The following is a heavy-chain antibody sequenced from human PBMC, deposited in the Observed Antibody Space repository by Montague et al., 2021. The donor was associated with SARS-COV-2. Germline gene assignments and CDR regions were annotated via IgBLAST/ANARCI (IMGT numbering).Heavy chain of an antibody. CDR3: VREYTGSSQAS. CDR1: GGSIVTGDYY. J-gene: IGHJ5*02. CDR2: IFHSGTT. D-gene: IGHD6-6*01. Sequence: SETLSLTCSVSGGSIVTGDYYWAWSRQPPGKGLEWIGSIFHSGTTYYASSLRGRVTISVDTSKNQFSLKLNSVTAADTAFYYCVREYTGSSQASWGQGTLVTVSS. V-gene: IGHV4-39*02.